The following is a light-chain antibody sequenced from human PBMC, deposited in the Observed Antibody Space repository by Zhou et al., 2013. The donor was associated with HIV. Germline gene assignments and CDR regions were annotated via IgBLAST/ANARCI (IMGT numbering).Light chain of an antibody. Sequence: IQLTQSPSSLSASVGDRVIVTCRASQSIGPWLAWYQQKPGKPPKLLIYKASTLESGVPSRISGSGSGTEFTLTISSLQPDDFASYFCKQYNTYSTFGRGTKVEIK. CDR2: KAS. J-gene: IGKJ1*01. CDR1: QSIGPW. CDR3: KQYNTYST. V-gene: IGKV1-5*03.